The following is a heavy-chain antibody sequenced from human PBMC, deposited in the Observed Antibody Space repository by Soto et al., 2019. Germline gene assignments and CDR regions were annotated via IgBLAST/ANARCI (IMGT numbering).Heavy chain of an antibody. Sequence: QVQLQQWRAGLLKPSETLSLTCAVYGGSFSGYYWSWIRQPPGKGLEWIGEINHSGSTNYNPSLKSRVTISVDTSKNQFSLKLSSVTAADTAVYYCARGPPLPGIAAAGTFDYWGQGTLVTVSS. D-gene: IGHD6-13*01. J-gene: IGHJ4*02. V-gene: IGHV4-34*01. CDR2: INHSGST. CDR1: GGSFSGYY. CDR3: ARGPPLPGIAAAGTFDY.